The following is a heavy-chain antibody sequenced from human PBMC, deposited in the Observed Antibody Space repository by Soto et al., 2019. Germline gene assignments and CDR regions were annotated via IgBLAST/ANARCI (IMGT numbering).Heavy chain of an antibody. J-gene: IGHJ4*02. V-gene: IGHV4-59*01. Sequence: SETLSLTCTVSGGSISSYYWSWIRQPPGKGLEWIGYIYYSGSTNYNPSLKSRVTISVDTSKNQVVLTMTNMDPVDTATYYCAHSEIYDSSGPMGYWGQGTLVTVSS. CDR1: GGSISSYY. D-gene: IGHD3-22*01. CDR2: IYYSGST. CDR3: AHSEIYDSSGPMGY.